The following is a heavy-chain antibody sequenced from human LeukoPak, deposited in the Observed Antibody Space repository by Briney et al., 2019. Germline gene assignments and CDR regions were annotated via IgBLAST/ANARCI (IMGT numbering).Heavy chain of an antibody. CDR3: AREGVTTVTTSPYYYYYMDV. J-gene: IGHJ6*03. CDR2: IIPTLGIA. D-gene: IGHD4-17*01. CDR1: GGTFSSYT. Sequence: ASVKVSCKASGGTFSSYTISWVLQAPGQGLEWMGRIIPTLGIANYAQKFQGRVTITADKSTSTAYMELSSLRSEDTAVYYCAREGVTTVTTSPYYYYYMDVWGKGTTVTVSS. V-gene: IGHV1-69*04.